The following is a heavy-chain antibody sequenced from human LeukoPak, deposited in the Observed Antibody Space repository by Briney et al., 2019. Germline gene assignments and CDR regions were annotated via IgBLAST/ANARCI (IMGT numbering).Heavy chain of an antibody. V-gene: IGHV4-39*01. J-gene: IGHJ4*02. D-gene: IGHD3-22*01. Sequence: SETLSLTCTVSGGSISNSNYYWGWSRQPPGKGLEWIGNIFYSGATYYNPSLKSRVTISVDTSKNQFSLKLSSVTAADTAVYYCARLCYYDSLYSCDYWGQGTLVSVSS. CDR2: IFYSGAT. CDR1: GGSISNSNYY. CDR3: ARLCYYDSLYSCDY.